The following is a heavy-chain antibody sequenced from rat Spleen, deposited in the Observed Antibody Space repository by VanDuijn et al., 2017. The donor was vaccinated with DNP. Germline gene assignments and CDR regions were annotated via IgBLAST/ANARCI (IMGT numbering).Heavy chain of an antibody. CDR3: VRGNNGGYDY. V-gene: IGHV2-30*01. D-gene: IGHD1-11*01. Sequence: QVQLKESGPGLVQPSQTLSLTCTVSGFSLTSYNVHWVRQPTGKGLEWMGIIWTGGNTDYNSTLKSRLSISRDTSKSQVFLKRNSLQTEDIATYYCVRGNNGGYDYWGQGVMVTVSS. CDR2: IWTGGNT. J-gene: IGHJ2*01. CDR1: GFSLTSYN.